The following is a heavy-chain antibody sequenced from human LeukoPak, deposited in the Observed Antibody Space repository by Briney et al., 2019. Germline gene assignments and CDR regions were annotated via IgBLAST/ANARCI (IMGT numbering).Heavy chain of an antibody. CDR1: GFTFSSYW. D-gene: IGHD3-10*01. CDR3: AKEGAYPIITHDS. CDR2: IKRDGKEK. J-gene: IGHJ5*01. Sequence: QPGGSLRLSCAASGFTFSSYWMNWVRQAPGKGLEWVANIKRDGKEKNYVDSVKGRFSISRDNAKNSLYLQMDSLRAEDTAVYYCAKEGAYPIITHDSWGQGALVTVSS. V-gene: IGHV3-7*01.